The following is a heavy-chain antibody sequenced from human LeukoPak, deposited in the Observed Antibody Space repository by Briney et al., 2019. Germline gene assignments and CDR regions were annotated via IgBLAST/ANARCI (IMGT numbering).Heavy chain of an antibody. J-gene: IGHJ6*03. D-gene: IGHD3-10*01. V-gene: IGHV3-21*01. CDR3: AKDSAFYYIDV. CDR2: IDSSSNYI. Sequence: GGSLRLSCAASGFSFSSYSMNWVRQAPGKGLEWVSSIDSSSNYIFYADSVKGRFTISRDNSKNTLYLQMNSLKGDDTAVYYCAKDSAFYYIDVWGKGTTVIISS. CDR1: GFSFSSYS.